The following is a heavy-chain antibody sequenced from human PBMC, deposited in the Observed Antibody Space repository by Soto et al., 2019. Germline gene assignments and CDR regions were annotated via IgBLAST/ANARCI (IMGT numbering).Heavy chain of an antibody. Sequence: QVQLVQSGAEVKKPGTSVKVSCRASGGTFSSYGVTWVRQAPGQGLEWVGGFNPMFGSVSHADKFQGRVSITADESKSTAYMELTNLRSEDTAVFYCARGGPEFTDVGLWYFDLWGQGTPVTVSS. J-gene: IGHJ4*02. V-gene: IGHV1-69*01. CDR2: FNPMFGSV. D-gene: IGHD1-26*01. CDR3: ARGGPEFTDVGLWYFDL. CDR1: GGTFSSYG.